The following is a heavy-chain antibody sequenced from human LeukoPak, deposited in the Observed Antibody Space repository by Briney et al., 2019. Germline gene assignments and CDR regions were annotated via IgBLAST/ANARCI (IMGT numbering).Heavy chain of an antibody. J-gene: IGHJ6*03. CDR2: MNPKSGNT. CDR1: GYTFTSYD. V-gene: IGHV1-8*03. CDR3: ARGIRVVVVAAPVYYYYYYMDV. D-gene: IGHD2-15*01. Sequence: AXXKVSCKASGYTFTSYDINWVRQAPGQGLERMGWMNPKSGNTVYAQKLQGRVTITRNTSIRTPYMELSSLRSEDTAVYYCARGIRVVVVAAPVYYYYYYMDVWGKGTTVTVSS.